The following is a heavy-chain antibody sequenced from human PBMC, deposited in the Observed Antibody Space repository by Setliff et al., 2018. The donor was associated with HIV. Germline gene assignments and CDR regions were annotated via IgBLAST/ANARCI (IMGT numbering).Heavy chain of an antibody. CDR1: GYTFTSYY. Sequence: GASVKVSCKASGYTFTSYYMHWVRQAPGQGLEWMGIINPSSGSTTYAQKFQGRVTMTRDTSTSTVYMELSSLRSEDTAVYYCARDPAPSSSASYFQHWGQGTPGTVS. D-gene: IGHD6-6*01. J-gene: IGHJ1*01. V-gene: IGHV1-46*01. CDR2: INPSSGST. CDR3: ARDPAPSSSASYFQH.